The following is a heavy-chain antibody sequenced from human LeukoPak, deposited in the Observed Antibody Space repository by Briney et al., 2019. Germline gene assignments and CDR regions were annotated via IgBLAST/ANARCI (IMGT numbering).Heavy chain of an antibody. V-gene: IGHV3-33*01. Sequence: PGGSLRLSCAASGFTFSSYGMHWVRQAPGKGLECVAVTWYDGSNKYYADSVKGRFTISRDNSKNTLYLQMNSLRAEDTAVYYCARGGGYSYGYHSYFDYWGQGTLVTVSS. CDR2: TWYDGSNK. CDR3: ARGGGYSYGYHSYFDY. CDR1: GFTFSSYG. J-gene: IGHJ4*02. D-gene: IGHD5-18*01.